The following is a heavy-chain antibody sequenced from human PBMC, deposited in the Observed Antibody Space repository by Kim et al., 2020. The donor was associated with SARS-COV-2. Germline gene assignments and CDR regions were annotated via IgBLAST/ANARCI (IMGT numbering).Heavy chain of an antibody. V-gene: IGHV4-59*01. Sequence: KSRVTISVDTSKNQFSLKLSSVTAADTAVYYCARDRWFGELSRDYYGMDVWGQGTTVTVSS. CDR3: ARDRWFGELSRDYYGMDV. D-gene: IGHD3-10*01. J-gene: IGHJ6*02.